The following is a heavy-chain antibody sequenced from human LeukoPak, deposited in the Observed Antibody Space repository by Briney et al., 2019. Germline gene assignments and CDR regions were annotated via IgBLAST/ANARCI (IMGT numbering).Heavy chain of an antibody. CDR3: ARIKLELKRLRSYYFDY. V-gene: IGHV3-23*01. D-gene: IGHD1-7*01. Sequence: ETLSLTCAVSGGSISKSNWWSWVRQAPGKGLEWVSAISGSGGSTYYADSVEGRFTISRDNSKNTLYLQMNSLRAEDTAVYYCARIKLELKRLRSYYFDYWGQGTLVTVSS. J-gene: IGHJ4*02. CDR1: GGSISKSN. CDR2: ISGSGGST.